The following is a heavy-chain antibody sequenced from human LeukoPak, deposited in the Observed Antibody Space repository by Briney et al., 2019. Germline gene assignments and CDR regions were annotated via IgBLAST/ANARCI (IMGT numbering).Heavy chain of an antibody. CDR2: IYYSGST. Sequence: SETLSLTCTVSGDSISSYYWSWIRQPPGKGLEWIGYIYYSGSTSYNPSLKSRVTISVDTSKNQFSLKLRSVTAADTAVYYCARYSGSYPHDAFEIWGQGTMVTVSS. D-gene: IGHD1-26*01. CDR3: ARYSGSYPHDAFEI. CDR1: GDSISSYY. J-gene: IGHJ3*02. V-gene: IGHV4-59*01.